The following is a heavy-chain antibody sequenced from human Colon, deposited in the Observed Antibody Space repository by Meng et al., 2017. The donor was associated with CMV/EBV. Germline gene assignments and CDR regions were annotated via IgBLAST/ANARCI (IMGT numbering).Heavy chain of an antibody. J-gene: IGHJ1*01. D-gene: IGHD3-10*01. CDR2: IYSNGRI. Sequence: QVRLRESGPGLVKPSEPLSLTCTVSGGSISGHYWTWIRRPAGEGLQWLGRIYSNGRIDENYSLRSRVTISVDTSKNQLSLRLTSVTAADTAVYYCGRAGARGVPIDVWGRGTLVTVSS. CDR3: GRAGARGVPIDV. V-gene: IGHV4-4*07. CDR1: GGSISGHY.